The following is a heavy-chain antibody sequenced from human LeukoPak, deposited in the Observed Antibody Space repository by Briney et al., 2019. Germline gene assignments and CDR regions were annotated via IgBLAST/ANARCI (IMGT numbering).Heavy chain of an antibody. D-gene: IGHD3-22*01. V-gene: IGHV3-23*01. CDR2: ISGSGDRT. Sequence: PGGSLRLSCAASGFTFSTYDMNWVRQAPGKGLEWVSRISGSGDRTDYGDSVKGRFTISRDNAKNSLYLQMNSLRAEDTAVYYCAEVDYYDSSMGYWGQGTLVTVSS. CDR3: AEVDYYDSSMGY. J-gene: IGHJ4*02. CDR1: GFTFSTYD.